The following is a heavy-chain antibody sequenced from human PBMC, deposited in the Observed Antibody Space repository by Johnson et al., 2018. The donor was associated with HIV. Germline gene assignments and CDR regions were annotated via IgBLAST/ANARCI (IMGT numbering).Heavy chain of an antibody. J-gene: IGHJ3*02. CDR1: GFSVSNYY. D-gene: IGHD3-16*01. CDR3: ARDWGTRGWDDAFDI. Sequence: VQLVESGGNLVQPGGSLRLSCAASGFSVSNYYMSWVRQAPGKGLEWVSVLFSDGTTYYADSVKGRFTISRDNSKNTLFLQMNSLRAEDTAVYYCARDWGTRGWDDAFDIWGQGTMVTVSS. V-gene: IGHV3-66*01. CDR2: LFSDGTT.